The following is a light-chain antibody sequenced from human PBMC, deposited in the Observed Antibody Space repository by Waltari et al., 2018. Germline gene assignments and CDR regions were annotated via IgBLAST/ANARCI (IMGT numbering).Light chain of an antibody. Sequence: ENVLTQSPGTLSLSPGERATLSCRASQNVNSNYLAWYQQKPGQAPRLLIYGANIRATGIPDRFTGSGSGTDFTLTISRLEPEDVAVYYCQQYGNSPRAFGQGTEVEIK. CDR3: QQYGNSPRA. J-gene: IGKJ1*01. V-gene: IGKV3-20*01. CDR1: QNVNSNY. CDR2: GAN.